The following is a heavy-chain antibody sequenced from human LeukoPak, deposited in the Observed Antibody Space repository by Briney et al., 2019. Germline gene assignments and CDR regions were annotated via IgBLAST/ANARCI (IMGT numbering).Heavy chain of an antibody. Sequence: SVKVSCKASGYTFTYRYLHWVRQAPGQALEWMGWITPFNGNTNYAQKFQDRVTITRDRSMSTAYMELSSLRSEDTAMYYCAIDWNERGMLDYWGQGTLVTVSS. V-gene: IGHV1-45*02. J-gene: IGHJ4*02. D-gene: IGHD1-1*01. CDR1: GYTFTYRY. CDR3: AIDWNERGMLDY. CDR2: ITPFNGNT.